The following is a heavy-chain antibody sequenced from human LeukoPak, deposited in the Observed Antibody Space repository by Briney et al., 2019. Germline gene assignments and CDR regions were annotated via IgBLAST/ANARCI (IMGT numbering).Heavy chain of an antibody. CDR1: GYSIGSGYY. V-gene: IGHV4-38-2*02. CDR2: LYHSGST. Sequence: SETLSLTCIVSGYSIGSGYYWGWIRQPPGKGLEWIGNLYHSGSTYYNPSLRSRATISGDTSKNQFSLSLSSVTAADTAVYYCARECSSTTCYTRSFDPWGQGTLVTVSS. J-gene: IGHJ5*02. CDR3: ARECSSTTCYTRSFDP. D-gene: IGHD2-2*02.